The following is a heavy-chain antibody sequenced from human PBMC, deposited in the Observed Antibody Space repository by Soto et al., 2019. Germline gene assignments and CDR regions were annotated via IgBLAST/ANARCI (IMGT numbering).Heavy chain of an antibody. V-gene: IGHV3-21*01. D-gene: IGHD3-9*01. CDR1: GFTFSSYS. J-gene: IGHJ4*02. CDR2: ISSSSSYI. Sequence: GGSLRLSCAASGFTFSSYSMNWVRQAPGKGLEWVSSISSSSSYIYYADSVKGRFTISRDNAKNSLYLQMNSLRAEDTAVYYCARDYDILTGYYDYWGQGTLVTVSS. CDR3: ARDYDILTGYYDY.